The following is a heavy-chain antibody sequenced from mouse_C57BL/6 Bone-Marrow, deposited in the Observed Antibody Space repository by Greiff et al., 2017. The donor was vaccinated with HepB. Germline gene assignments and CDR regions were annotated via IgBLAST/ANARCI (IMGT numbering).Heavy chain of an antibody. V-gene: IGHV14-3*01. D-gene: IGHD2-5*01. CDR3: AHSNQRGDY. CDR1: GFNIKNTY. Sequence: VQLQQSVAELVRPGASVKLSCTASGFNIKNTYIHWVKQRPEQGLEWIGRIDPANGNTKYAPKFQGKATITADTSSNTAYLQLSSLTSEDTAIYYCAHSNQRGDYWGQGTSVTVSS. J-gene: IGHJ4*01. CDR2: IDPANGNT.